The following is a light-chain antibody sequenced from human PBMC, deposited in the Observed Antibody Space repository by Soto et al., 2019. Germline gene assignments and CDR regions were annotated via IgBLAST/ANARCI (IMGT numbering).Light chain of an antibody. J-gene: IGKJ1*01. CDR3: QQYNNWPRT. V-gene: IGKV3-15*01. Sequence: EIVMTQSPATLSVSPGERATLSCRASQSVSSNLAWYQQKPGQAPRLLIYGAATRATGIPARFSGSGSGTECTLTISSLQSEDFAVYSCQQYNNWPRTFGPGTKVEIK. CDR1: QSVSSN. CDR2: GAA.